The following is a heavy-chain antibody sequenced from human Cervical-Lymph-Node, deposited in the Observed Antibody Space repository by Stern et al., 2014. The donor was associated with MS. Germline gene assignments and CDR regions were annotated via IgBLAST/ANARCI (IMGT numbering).Heavy chain of an antibody. V-gene: IGHV3-21*01. D-gene: IGHD2-2*01. CDR3: ARDLGPSLFDY. CDR2: ISSSSSYI. Sequence: EVQLLESGGGLVKPGGSLRLSCAASGFTFSSYSMNWVRQAPGKGLEWVSSISSSSSYIYYADSVKGRFTISRDNAKNSLYLQMNSLIAEDTAVYYCARDLGPSLFDYWGQGTLVTVSS. J-gene: IGHJ4*02. CDR1: GFTFSSYS.